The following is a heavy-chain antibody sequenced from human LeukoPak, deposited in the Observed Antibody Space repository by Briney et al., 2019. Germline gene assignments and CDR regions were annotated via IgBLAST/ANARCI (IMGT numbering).Heavy chain of an antibody. CDR3: ARDGAVTTDYYYYYMDV. CDR2: IIPIFGTA. V-gene: IGHV1-69*05. Sequence: SVKVSCKASGYNFIGYGITWVRQAPGQGLEWMGGIIPIFGTANYAQKFQGRVTITTDESTSTAYMELSSLRSEDTAVYYCARDGAVTTDYYYYYMDVWGKGTTVTVSS. D-gene: IGHD4-11*01. CDR1: GYNFIGYG. J-gene: IGHJ6*03.